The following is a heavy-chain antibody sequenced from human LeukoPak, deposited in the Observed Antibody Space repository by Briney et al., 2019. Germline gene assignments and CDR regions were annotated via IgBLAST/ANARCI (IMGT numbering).Heavy chain of an antibody. J-gene: IGHJ4*02. CDR3: ARGSTTVTTN. D-gene: IGHD4-11*01. Sequence: SETLSLTCTVSGGSISSYYWSWIRQPPGKGLEWIGYIYHSGSTYYNPSLKSRVTISVDRSKNQFSLKLSSVTAADTAVYYCARGSTTVTTNWGQGTLVTVSS. V-gene: IGHV4-59*12. CDR1: GGSISSYY. CDR2: IYHSGST.